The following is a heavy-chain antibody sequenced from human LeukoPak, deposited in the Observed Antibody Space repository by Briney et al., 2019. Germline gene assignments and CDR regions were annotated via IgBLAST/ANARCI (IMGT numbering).Heavy chain of an antibody. J-gene: IGHJ5*02. Sequence: SETLSLTCAVYGGSFSGYYWSWIRQPPGKGLKWIGEINHSGSTYYNPSLKSRVTISVDTSKNQFSLKLSSVTAADTAVHYCARGGGSGSYCWFDPWGQGTLVTVSS. D-gene: IGHD1-26*01. CDR1: GGSFSGYY. V-gene: IGHV4-34*01. CDR2: INHSGST. CDR3: ARGGGSGSYCWFDP.